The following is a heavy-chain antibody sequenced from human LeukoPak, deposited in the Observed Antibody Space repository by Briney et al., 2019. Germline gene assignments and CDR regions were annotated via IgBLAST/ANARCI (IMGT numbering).Heavy chain of an antibody. J-gene: IGHJ4*02. D-gene: IGHD6-19*01. CDR2: ISGSGGST. CDR1: GFTFSSYA. CDR3: AKDREVWSSGWRFDY. V-gene: IGHV3-23*01. Sequence: PGGSLRLSCAASGFTFSSYAMSWVRQAPGKGLEGVSAISGSGGSTYYEDSVKGRFTISRDNSKNTLYLQMNSLRAEDTAVYYCAKDREVWSSGWRFDYWGQGTLVTVSS.